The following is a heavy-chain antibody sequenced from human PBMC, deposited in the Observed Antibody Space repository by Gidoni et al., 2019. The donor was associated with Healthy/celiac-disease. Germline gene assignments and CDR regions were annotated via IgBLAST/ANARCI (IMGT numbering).Heavy chain of an antibody. V-gene: IGHV3-30*01. CDR1: GFTFSSYA. J-gene: IGHJ4*02. CDR3: ARERQRGGLAEWVLDY. D-gene: IGHD3-16*01. CDR2: ISYDGSNK. Sequence: QVQLVGSGGGGVQPGRSLRLSGAASGFTFSSYAMHWVRQAPGKGLEWVAVISYDGSNKYYADSVKGRFTISRDNSKNTLYLQMNSLRAEDTAVYYCARERQRGGLAEWVLDYWGQGTLVTVSS.